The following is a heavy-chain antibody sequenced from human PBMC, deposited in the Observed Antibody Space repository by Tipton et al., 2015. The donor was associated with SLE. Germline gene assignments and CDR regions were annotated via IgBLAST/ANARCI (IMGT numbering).Heavy chain of an antibody. CDR3: ARSPTYDYVWGSYHFDN. V-gene: IGHV4-38-2*01. CDR1: GFSITTAYS. J-gene: IGHJ4*02. D-gene: IGHD3-16*02. CDR2: FFHNGNT. Sequence: TLSLTCAVSGFSITTAYSLGWIRQPPGKGLEWIGSFFHNGNTYYNPSLRGRVTISVDTSKNHLSVRLSSVTAADTAMYFCARSPTYDYVWGSYHFDNWGQGTLVTVSS.